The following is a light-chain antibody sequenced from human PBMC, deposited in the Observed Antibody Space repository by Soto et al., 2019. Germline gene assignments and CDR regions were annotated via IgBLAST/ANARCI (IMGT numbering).Light chain of an antibody. CDR1: TTNIGAGYE. CDR2: GHN. CDR3: QSYDNSLTGSGV. J-gene: IGLJ3*02. V-gene: IGLV1-40*01. Sequence: QAVVTQPPSLSGAPGQRVTISCTGSTTNIGAGYEVHWYQQRPGTAPKLLVSGHNIRPSGVPDRFSGSKSGTSASLAISGLQSEDEADYYCQSYDNSLTGSGVFGGGTKLTVL.